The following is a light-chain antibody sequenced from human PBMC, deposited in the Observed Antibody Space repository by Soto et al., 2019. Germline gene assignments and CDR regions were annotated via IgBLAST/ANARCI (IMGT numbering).Light chain of an antibody. Sequence: QSVLTQPASVSGSPGQSITISCTGTSSDVGSYNLVSWYQQHPGKAPKLMIYEGSKRPSGVSNRFSGSKSGNTASLTSSGLQAEDEADYSCCSYTGSYPFVVFGGGTQLTVL. CDR1: SSDVGSYNL. V-gene: IGLV2-23*03. J-gene: IGLJ2*01. CDR3: CSYTGSYPFVV. CDR2: EGS.